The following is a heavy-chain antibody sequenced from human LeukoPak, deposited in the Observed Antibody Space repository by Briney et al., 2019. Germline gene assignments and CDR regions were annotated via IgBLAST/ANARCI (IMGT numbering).Heavy chain of an antibody. CDR2: ISGSGGTT. D-gene: IGHD4-17*01. J-gene: IGHJ4*02. CDR1: GFTFSSNA. Sequence: GGSLRLSCAASGFTFSSNATSWVRQAPGKGLEWVSDISGSGGTTYYADSVKGRFTISRDNSKNTLYLQMNSLRAEDTAVYYCAKGRGNYGDYESDYWGQGTLVTVSS. CDR3: AKGRGNYGDYESDY. V-gene: IGHV3-23*01.